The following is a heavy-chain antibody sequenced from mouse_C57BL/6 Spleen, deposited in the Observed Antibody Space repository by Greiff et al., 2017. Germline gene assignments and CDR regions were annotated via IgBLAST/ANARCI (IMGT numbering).Heavy chain of an antibody. D-gene: IGHD3-3*01. Sequence: VQLQQSGPELVKPGASVKISCKASGYTFTDYYMNWVKQSHGKSLEWIGDINPNHGGTSYNQKFKGKATLTVEKSSSTAYMELRSLTSEDSAVYYCARGGHFDYWGQGTTRTVAS. V-gene: IGHV1-26*01. J-gene: IGHJ2*01. CDR1: GYTFTDYY. CDR3: ARGGHFDY. CDR2: INPNHGGT.